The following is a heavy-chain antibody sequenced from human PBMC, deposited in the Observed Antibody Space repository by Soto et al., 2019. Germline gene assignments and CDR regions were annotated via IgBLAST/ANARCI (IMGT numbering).Heavy chain of an antibody. D-gene: IGHD5-18*01. CDR3: ARDSGYSYGPIDY. V-gene: IGHV3-23*01. CDR2: VSASGLNT. J-gene: IGHJ4*02. CDR1: GCTFSTYD. Sequence: PGGSLRLSCADSGCTFSTYDMAWVREAPGKGLEWVSGVSASGLNTDYADPVKGGFYISRDNSKNTVSLHMNSLRDEDTAVYYCARDSGYSYGPIDYWGQGTLVTVSS.